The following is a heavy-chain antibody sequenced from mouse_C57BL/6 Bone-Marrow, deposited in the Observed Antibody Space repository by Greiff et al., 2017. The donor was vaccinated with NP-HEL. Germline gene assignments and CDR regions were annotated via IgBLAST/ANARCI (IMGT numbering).Heavy chain of an antibody. D-gene: IGHD1-1*01. V-gene: IGHV1-80*01. Sequence: VQRVESGAELVKPGASVKISCKASGYAFSSYWMNWVKERPGKGLEWIGQIYPGDGDTKYNGKFKGKATLTADKSSSTAYMQVSSLTSEDSAVYVCARGDYGSSRFGYAMDYWGQGTSVTVSS. CDR3: ARGDYGSSRFGYAMDY. CDR1: GYAFSSYW. J-gene: IGHJ4*01. CDR2: IYPGDGDT.